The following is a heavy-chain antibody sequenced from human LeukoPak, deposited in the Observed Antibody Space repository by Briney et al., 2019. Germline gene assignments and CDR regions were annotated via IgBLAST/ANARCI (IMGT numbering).Heavy chain of an antibody. CDR2: IKQDGSEK. V-gene: IGHV3-7*01. D-gene: IGHD2-15*01. Sequence: GGSLRLSCVASGFTFGSYWMSWVRQAPGKGLEWVANIKQDGSEKYYVDSVKGRFTISRDNAKNSLYLQMNSLRAEDTAVYYCARDLTPYGYFDSWGQGTLVTVSS. CDR1: GFTFGSYW. J-gene: IGHJ4*02. CDR3: ARDLTPYGYFDS.